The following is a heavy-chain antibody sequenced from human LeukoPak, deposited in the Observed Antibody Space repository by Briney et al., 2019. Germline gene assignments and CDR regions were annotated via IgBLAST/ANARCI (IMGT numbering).Heavy chain of an antibody. CDR2: INTDGSST. CDR1: GFTFSSYW. D-gene: IGHD3-10*01. CDR3: ARDPVTMVRGAEPLWWFDP. J-gene: IGHJ5*02. V-gene: IGHV3-74*01. Sequence: GGSLRLSCAASGFTFSSYWMHWVRQAPGKGLVWVSRINTDGSSTSYADSVKGRFTISRDNAKNTLYLQMNSLRAEDTAVYYCARDPVTMVRGAEPLWWFDPWGQGTLVTVSS.